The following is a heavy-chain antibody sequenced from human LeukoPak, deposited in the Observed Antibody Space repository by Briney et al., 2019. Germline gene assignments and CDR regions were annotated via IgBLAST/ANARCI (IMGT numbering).Heavy chain of an antibody. V-gene: IGHV3-23*01. CDR2: ISGGGST. J-gene: IGHJ4*02. CDR1: GFTFNNYA. D-gene: IGHD6-13*01. Sequence: GGSLRLSCAASGFTFNNYAMTWVRQAPGKGLEWVSAISGGGSTYYADSVKGRFTISRDNSKNALYLQMNSLRAEDTAVYYCARQTSRSSWPFDYWGQGTLVTVSS. CDR3: ARQTSRSSWPFDY.